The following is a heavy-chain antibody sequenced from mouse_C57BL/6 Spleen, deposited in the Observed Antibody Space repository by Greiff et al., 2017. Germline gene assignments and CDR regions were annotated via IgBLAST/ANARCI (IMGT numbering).Heavy chain of an antibody. CDR3: ARTGTFYYAMDY. Sequence: VKLQQPGAELVKPGASVKLSCKASGYTFTSYWMHWVKQRPGQGLEWIGMIHPNSGSTNYNEKFKSKATLTVDKSSSTAYMQLSSLTSEDSAVYYCARTGTFYYAMDYWGQGTSVTVSS. V-gene: IGHV1-64*01. CDR2: IHPNSGST. CDR1: GYTFTSYW. D-gene: IGHD4-1*01. J-gene: IGHJ4*01.